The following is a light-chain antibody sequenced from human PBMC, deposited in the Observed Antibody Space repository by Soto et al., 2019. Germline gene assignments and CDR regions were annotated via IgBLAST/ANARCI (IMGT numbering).Light chain of an antibody. CDR3: QQRSNPYT. Sequence: EIVLTQSPATLSLSPGERATLSCRARQSVSSYLAWYQQKPGQAPRLLIYDASNRATGIPARFSGSGSGTDFTLTISSLEPEDFAVYYCQQRSNPYTFGQGTKLEIK. CDR2: DAS. J-gene: IGKJ2*01. V-gene: IGKV3-11*01. CDR1: QSVSSY.